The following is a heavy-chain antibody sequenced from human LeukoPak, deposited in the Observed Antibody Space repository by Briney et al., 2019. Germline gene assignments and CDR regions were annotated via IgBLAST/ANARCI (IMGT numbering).Heavy chain of an antibody. CDR2: ISYDGSNK. J-gene: IGHJ4*02. D-gene: IGHD6-19*01. V-gene: IGHV3-30-3*01. Sequence: PGGSLRLSCAASGFTFSDYYMSWIRQAPGKGLEWVAVISYDGSNKYYADSVKGRFTISRDNSKNTLYLQMNSLRAEDTAVYYCARDQQWLVIDYWGQGTLVTVSS. CDR1: GFTFSDYY. CDR3: ARDQQWLVIDY.